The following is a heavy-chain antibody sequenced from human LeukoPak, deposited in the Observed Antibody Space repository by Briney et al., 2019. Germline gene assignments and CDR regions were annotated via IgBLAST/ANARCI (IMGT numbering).Heavy chain of an antibody. Sequence: GGSLRLACAASGFTFTNYDMGWARQAPGKGLEWVSLVSGSGGSTVYADSVKGRFTISRDNSKSKVYLQMNSLRAEDSALYYCAPDLRGSAWSLDDWGQGTLVTVSS. CDR3: APDLRGSAWSLDD. CDR1: GFTFTNYD. D-gene: IGHD2-8*02. CDR2: VSGSGGST. J-gene: IGHJ4*02. V-gene: IGHV3-23*01.